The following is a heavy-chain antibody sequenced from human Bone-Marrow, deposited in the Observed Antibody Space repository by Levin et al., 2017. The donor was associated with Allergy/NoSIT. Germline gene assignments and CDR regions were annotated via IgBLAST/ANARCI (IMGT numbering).Heavy chain of an antibody. CDR1: GYTFTSYD. CDR3: ARGQVVVVGVYYYGMDV. J-gene: IGHJ6*02. Sequence: GESLKISCKASGYTFTSYDINWVRQATGQGLEWMGWMNPNSGNTGYAQKFQGRVTMTRNTSISTAYMELSSLRSEDTAVYYCARGQVVVVGVYYYGMDVWGQGTTVTVSS. V-gene: IGHV1-8*01. CDR2: MNPNSGNT. D-gene: IGHD2-15*01.